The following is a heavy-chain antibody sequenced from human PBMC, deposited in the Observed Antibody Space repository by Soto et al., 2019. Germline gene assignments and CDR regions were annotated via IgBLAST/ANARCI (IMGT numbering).Heavy chain of an antibody. D-gene: IGHD3-9*01. J-gene: IGHJ4*02. CDR1: GFSLSTSGVG. V-gene: IGHV2-5*01. Sequence: SGPTLVNPTQTLTLTCTFSGFSLSTSGVGVGWIRQPPGKALEWLALIYWNDDKRYSPSLKSRLTITKDTSKNQVVLTMTNMDPVDTATYYCAHSAYDILTGYYSLFDYWGQGTLVTVS. CDR3: AHSAYDILTGYYSLFDY. CDR2: IYWNDDK.